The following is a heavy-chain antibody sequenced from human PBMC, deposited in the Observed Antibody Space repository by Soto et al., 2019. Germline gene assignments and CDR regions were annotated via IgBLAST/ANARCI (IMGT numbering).Heavy chain of an antibody. J-gene: IGHJ4*02. V-gene: IGHV4-34*01. CDR1: GGSFSGYY. Sequence: QVQLQQWGARLLKPSETLSLTCAVYGGSFSGYYWSWIRQPPGKGLEWIGEINHSGSNNYNPSLKSRVSISVDTSKNYFSLKLSSVTAADTAVYYCARGENVYYYDSTGYTHYFDYWGQGTLVTVSS. CDR2: INHSGSN. CDR3: ARGENVYYYDSTGYTHYFDY. D-gene: IGHD3-22*01.